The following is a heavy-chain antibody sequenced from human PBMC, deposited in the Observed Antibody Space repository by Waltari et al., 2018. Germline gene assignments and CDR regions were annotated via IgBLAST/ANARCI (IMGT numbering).Heavy chain of an antibody. CDR1: GYTFTSYG. CDR3: ARSVEWLRLGDDAFDI. V-gene: IGHV1-18*01. Sequence: QVQLVQSGAEVKKPGASVKVACKASGYTFTSYGIRWVRQAPGQGLEWMGWISAYNGNTNYAQKLQGRVTMTTDTSTSTAYMELRSLRSDDTAVYYCARSVEWLRLGDDAFDIWGQGTMVTVSS. CDR2: ISAYNGNT. J-gene: IGHJ3*02. D-gene: IGHD5-12*01.